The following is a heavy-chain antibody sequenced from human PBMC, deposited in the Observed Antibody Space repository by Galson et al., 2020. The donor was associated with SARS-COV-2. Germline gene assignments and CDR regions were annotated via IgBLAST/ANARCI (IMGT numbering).Heavy chain of an antibody. CDR2: IYYSGST. CDR3: ASPKYYYDSSGYRSLYFDY. CDR1: GGSISSSSYY. V-gene: IGHV4-39*07. D-gene: IGHD3-22*01. J-gene: IGHJ4*02. Sequence: SETLSLTCTVSGGSISSSSYYWGWIRQPPGKGLEWIGSIYYSGSTYYNPSLKSRVTISVDTSKNQFSLKLSSVTAADTAVYYCASPKYYYDSSGYRSLYFDYWGQGTLVTVSS.